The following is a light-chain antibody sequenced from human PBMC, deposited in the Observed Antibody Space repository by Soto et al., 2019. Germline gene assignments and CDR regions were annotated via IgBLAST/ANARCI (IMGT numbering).Light chain of an antibody. CDR1: QSVSSSF. CDR3: QQYGSSPLT. CDR2: GAS. J-gene: IGKJ4*01. Sequence: EIVLTQSPGTLSLSPGERATLSCRASQSVSSSFLAWYPQKPGQAPRLLIYGASSRATGIPDRFSGSGSGTDFTLTISRLEPEEVAVYYWQQYGSSPLTFGGGTKVEIK. V-gene: IGKV3-20*01.